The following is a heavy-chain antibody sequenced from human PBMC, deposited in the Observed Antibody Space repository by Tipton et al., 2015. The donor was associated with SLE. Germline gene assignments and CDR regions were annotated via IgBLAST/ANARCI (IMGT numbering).Heavy chain of an antibody. CDR2: IKQDGSQK. V-gene: IGHV3-7*01. Sequence: SLRLSCAASGFTFSSYSMNWVRQAPGKGLEWVANIKQDGSQKNYVDSVKGRFTISRDNAKNSLYLQMNSLRAEDTAVYYCLTGTTLGYWGQGTLVTVSS. CDR1: GFTFSSYS. J-gene: IGHJ4*02. CDR3: LTGTTLGY. D-gene: IGHD1-7*01.